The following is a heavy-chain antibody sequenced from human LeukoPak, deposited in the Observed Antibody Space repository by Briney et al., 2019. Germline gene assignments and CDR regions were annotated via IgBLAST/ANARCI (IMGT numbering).Heavy chain of an antibody. CDR1: GYSFTSYW. J-gene: IGHJ6*03. Sequence: RGESLKISCKGSGYSFTSYWIGWVRQMPGKGLEWMGIIYPGDSDTRYSPSFQGQVTISADKSISTAYLQWSSLKASDTAMYYCARHPTGTGVGDYMDVWGKGTTVTVSS. CDR3: ARHPTGTGVGDYMDV. CDR2: IYPGDSDT. V-gene: IGHV5-51*01. D-gene: IGHD1-1*01.